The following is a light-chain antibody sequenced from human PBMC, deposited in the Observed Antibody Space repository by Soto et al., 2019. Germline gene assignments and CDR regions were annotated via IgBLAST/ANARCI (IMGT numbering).Light chain of an antibody. J-gene: IGKJ2*01. V-gene: IGKV3-15*01. Sequence: EIVMTQSPATLSVSPGERATLSCRASQSVSKNLAWYQQKRGQAPRLLIYGASTRATGVPARFSGDRSGTEFSLTISSLQSEDFAVYYCHQYNHWPYTFGQGSKLEFK. CDR2: GAS. CDR3: HQYNHWPYT. CDR1: QSVSKN.